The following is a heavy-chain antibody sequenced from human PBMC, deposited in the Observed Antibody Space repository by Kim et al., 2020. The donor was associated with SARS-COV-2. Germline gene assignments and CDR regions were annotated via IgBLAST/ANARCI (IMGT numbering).Heavy chain of an antibody. Sequence: QGRVTITADESTSTAYMELSSLRSEDTAVYYCARDRNYYGSGSHYNWFDPWGQGTLVTVSS. J-gene: IGHJ5*02. CDR3: ARDRNYYGSGSHYNWFDP. V-gene: IGHV1-69*01. D-gene: IGHD3-10*01.